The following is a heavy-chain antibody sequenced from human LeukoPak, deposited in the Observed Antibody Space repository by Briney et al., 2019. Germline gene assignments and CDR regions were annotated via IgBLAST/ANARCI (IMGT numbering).Heavy chain of an antibody. J-gene: IGHJ1*01. CDR2: ISAYNGNT. D-gene: IGHD1-1*01. V-gene: IGHV1-18*01. CDR1: GYIFTSYG. CDR3: ARDSGWNPIEYFQH. Sequence: ASVKVSCKASGYIFTSYGISWVRQAPGQGLEWMRWISAYNGNTNYAQKLQGRVTMTRDTSTSTAYMELRSLRSDDTAVYYCARDSGWNPIEYFQHWGQGTLVTVSS.